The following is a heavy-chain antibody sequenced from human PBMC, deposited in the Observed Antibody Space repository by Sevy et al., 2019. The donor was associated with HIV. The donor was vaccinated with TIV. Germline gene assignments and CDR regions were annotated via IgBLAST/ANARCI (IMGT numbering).Heavy chain of an antibody. D-gene: IGHD2-15*01. CDR2: ISHEGSNK. V-gene: IGHV3-30*04. Sequence: LSLTCGASGFTFNSYAMHWVRQAPGKGLEWVAVISHEGSNKYYADSVKGRFTISRDNSKNTLYLQMNSLRAEDTAVYYCARDGDIVVVVGASALSDYWGQGILVTVSS. CDR1: GFTFNSYA. CDR3: ARDGDIVVVVGASALSDY. J-gene: IGHJ4*02.